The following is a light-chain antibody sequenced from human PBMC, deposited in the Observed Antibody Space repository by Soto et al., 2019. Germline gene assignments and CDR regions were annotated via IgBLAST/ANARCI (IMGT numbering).Light chain of an antibody. Sequence: AIQMTQSPSSLSASVGVRVTITCRARQGIRNDLGWYQQKPGKAPKLPIYAASSLQSGVPSRFSGSGSGTDFTLTISSLQPEDFATYYCLQDYNYPWTFGQGTKVEIK. V-gene: IGKV1-6*01. CDR2: AAS. CDR3: LQDYNYPWT. CDR1: QGIRND. J-gene: IGKJ1*01.